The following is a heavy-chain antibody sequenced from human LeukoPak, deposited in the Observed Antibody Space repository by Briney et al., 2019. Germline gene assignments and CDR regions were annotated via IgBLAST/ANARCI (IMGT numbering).Heavy chain of an antibody. CDR2: INPNSGGT. Sequence: ASVKVSCKASGYTFTGYYMHWVRQAPGQGLEWMGWINPNSGGTNYAQKFQGRVTMTRDTSISTAYMELSRLRSDDTAVYYCARGTREYSAVEPYYFDYWGQGTLVTVSS. CDR1: GYTFTGYY. D-gene: IGHD1-14*01. V-gene: IGHV1-2*02. J-gene: IGHJ4*02. CDR3: ARGTREYSAVEPYYFDY.